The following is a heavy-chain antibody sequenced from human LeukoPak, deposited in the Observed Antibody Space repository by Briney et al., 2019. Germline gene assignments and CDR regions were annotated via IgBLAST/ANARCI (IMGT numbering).Heavy chain of an antibody. V-gene: IGHV3-7*01. Sequence: GGSLRLSYAASGFTFSSYWMSWVRQAPGKGLEWAANIKEDGSEKYYVDSVKGRFTISRDNAKNSLYLQMNSLRAEDTAVYYCARPAHCSSTSYSAFDYWGQGTLVTVSS. CDR2: IKEDGSEK. CDR3: ARPAHCSSTSYSAFDY. CDR1: GFTFSSYW. J-gene: IGHJ4*02. D-gene: IGHD2-2*01.